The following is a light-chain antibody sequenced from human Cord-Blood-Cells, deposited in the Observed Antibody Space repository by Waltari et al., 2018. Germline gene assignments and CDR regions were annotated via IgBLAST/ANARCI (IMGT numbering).Light chain of an antibody. CDR1: QSVSSY. J-gene: IGKJ4*01. CDR2: DAS. V-gene: IGKV3-11*01. CDR3: QQRSNWPLT. Sequence: IVLTQSPATLSLSPGEGATLSCRASQSVSSYLAWYQQKAGQAPRLLIYDASNRATGIPARFSGSGSGTDFTLTISCLEPEDFAVYYCQQRSNWPLTFGGGTKVGIK.